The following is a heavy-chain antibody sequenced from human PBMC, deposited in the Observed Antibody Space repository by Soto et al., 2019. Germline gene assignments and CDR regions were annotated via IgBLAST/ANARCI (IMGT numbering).Heavy chain of an antibody. J-gene: IGHJ3*02. V-gene: IGHV1-24*01. D-gene: IGHD5-18*01. CDR1: GYTLTELS. CDR3: ATVYSYAKDAFDI. Sequence: ASVKVSDKVSGYTLTELSMHWVRQAPGKGLEWMGGFDPEDGETIYAQKFQGRVTMTEDTSTDTAYMELSSLRSEDTAVYYCATVYSYAKDAFDIWGQGTMVTVSS. CDR2: FDPEDGET.